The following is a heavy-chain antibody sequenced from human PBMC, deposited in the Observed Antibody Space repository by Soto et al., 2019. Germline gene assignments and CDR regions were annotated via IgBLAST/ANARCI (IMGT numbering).Heavy chain of an antibody. CDR3: ARRGSSSWYGY. Sequence: QLQLQESGPGLVKPSETLSLTCTVSGGSISSSSYYWGWIRQPPGKGLEWIGSMYYSGSTSYNPSLKSRVNISVDTSKNQFSLNLSSVTSADTAVYYCARRGSSSWYGYWGQGTLVTVSS. J-gene: IGHJ4*02. CDR2: MYYSGST. CDR1: GGSISSSSYY. V-gene: IGHV4-39*01. D-gene: IGHD6-13*01.